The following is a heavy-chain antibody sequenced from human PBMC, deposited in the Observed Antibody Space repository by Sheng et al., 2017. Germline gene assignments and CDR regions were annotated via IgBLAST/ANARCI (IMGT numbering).Heavy chain of an antibody. CDR2: ISYDGSNK. CDR1: GFTFSSYA. J-gene: IGHJ1*01. Sequence: ESVGGVVQPGRSLRLSCAASGFTFSSYAMHWVRQAPGKGLEWVAVISYDGSNKYYADSVKGRFTISRDNSKNTLYLQMNSLRAEDTAVYYCARGGCSSGGDCYHAEYFQHWGQGTLVTVSS. V-gene: IGHV3-30*01. CDR3: ARGGCSSGGDCYHAEYFQH. D-gene: IGHD2-21*01.